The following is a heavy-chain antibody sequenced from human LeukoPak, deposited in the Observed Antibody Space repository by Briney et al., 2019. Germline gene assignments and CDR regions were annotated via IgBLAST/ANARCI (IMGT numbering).Heavy chain of an antibody. V-gene: IGHV4-34*01. CDR2: INHSGST. Sequence: SETLSLTCAVYGGSFSGYYWSWIRQPPGKGLEWIGEINHSGSTNYNPSLKSRVTISVDTSKNQFSPKLSSVTAADTAVYYCAREGVLSRPRNAFDIWGQGTMVTVSS. J-gene: IGHJ3*02. D-gene: IGHD2/OR15-2a*01. CDR1: GGSFSGYY. CDR3: AREGVLSRPRNAFDI.